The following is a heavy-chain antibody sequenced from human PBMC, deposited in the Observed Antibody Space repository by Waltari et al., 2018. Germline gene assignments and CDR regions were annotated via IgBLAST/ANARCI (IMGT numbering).Heavy chain of an antibody. Sequence: EVQLVESGGGLVKPGGSLRLSCAASGFTFSSYGMTWVAQAPGKGLEWVSSISSSSSYIYYADSVKGRFTISRDNAKNSLYLQMNSLRAEDTAVYYCARGGGSGPYYGMDVWGQGTTVTVSS. J-gene: IGHJ6*02. CDR3: ARGGGSGPYYGMDV. D-gene: IGHD2-15*01. CDR1: GFTFSSYG. V-gene: IGHV3-21*01. CDR2: ISSSSSYI.